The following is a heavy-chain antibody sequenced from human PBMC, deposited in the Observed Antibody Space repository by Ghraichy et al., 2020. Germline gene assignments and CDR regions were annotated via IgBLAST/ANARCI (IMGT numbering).Heavy chain of an antibody. CDR1: GFTFSNDW. CDR2: IKSKTDGGPT. Sequence: GGSLRLSCAASGFTFSNDWMNWVRQAPGKGLEWIGLIKSKTDGGPTDHAAPMKGSFIISSDDSKNTLYLQMNSLKAEDTALYYCTTSVYIAVYFDFWGQGTLSAVSS. J-gene: IGHJ4*02. CDR3: TTSVYIAVYFDF. D-gene: IGHD2-15*01. V-gene: IGHV3-15*01.